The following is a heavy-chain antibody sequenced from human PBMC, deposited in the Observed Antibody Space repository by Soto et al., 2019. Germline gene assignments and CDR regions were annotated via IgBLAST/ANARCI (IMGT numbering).Heavy chain of an antibody. Sequence: SETLSLTCTVSGASIDSSAYYWGWIRQPPGKGLEWIGNVYYSGITYYNPSLASRLTISLDTSKTQFSLKLGSVTAADTAVYFCARQQADFVGGQYFFDYWSQGTLVTVSS. CDR2: VYYSGIT. CDR3: ARQQADFVGGQYFFDY. J-gene: IGHJ4*02. V-gene: IGHV4-30-4*08. CDR1: GASIDSSAYY. D-gene: IGHD3-3*01.